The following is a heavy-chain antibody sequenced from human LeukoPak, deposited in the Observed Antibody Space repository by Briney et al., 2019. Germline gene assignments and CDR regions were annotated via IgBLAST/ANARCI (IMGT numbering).Heavy chain of an antibody. CDR3: ARDSLDSSGYYSFDY. CDR2: IKQDGSEK. D-gene: IGHD3-22*01. V-gene: IGHV3-7*01. Sequence: PGGSLRLSCAASGFTVSSNYMSWVRQAPGKGLEWVANIKQDGSEKYYVDSVKGRFTISRDNAKNSLYLQMNSLRAEDTAVYYCARDSLDSSGYYSFDYWGQGTLVTVSS. CDR1: GFTVSSNY. J-gene: IGHJ4*02.